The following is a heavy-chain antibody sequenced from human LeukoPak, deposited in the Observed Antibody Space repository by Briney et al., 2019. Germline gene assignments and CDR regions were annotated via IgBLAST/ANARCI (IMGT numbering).Heavy chain of an antibody. J-gene: IGHJ4*02. D-gene: IGHD3-10*01. Sequence: GGSLRLSCAASGFTFSSYGIHGVRQAPGKGLEWGAFIPYDGRDKYYADSVKGRFTISRDNSKNTLYLQMNSLRAEDTAVYYCAKDLRYYGAGSYCLFDYWGQGTRVTVSS. V-gene: IGHV3-30*02. CDR2: IPYDGRDK. CDR1: GFTFSSYG. CDR3: AKDLRYYGAGSYCLFDY.